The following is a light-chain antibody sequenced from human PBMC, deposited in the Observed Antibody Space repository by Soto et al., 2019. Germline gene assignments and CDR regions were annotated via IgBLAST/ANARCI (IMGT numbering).Light chain of an antibody. J-gene: IGKJ5*01. Sequence: EIVLTQSPGTLSLSPGERATLSCRASQSVSSSYLAWYQQKPGQAPRRLIYDASSRATGIPDRFSGSRSGTDFTLTISRLEPEDFAVYYCQQYGSSPPITFGQGTRLEIK. CDR3: QQYGSSPPIT. CDR2: DAS. CDR1: QSVSSSY. V-gene: IGKV3-20*01.